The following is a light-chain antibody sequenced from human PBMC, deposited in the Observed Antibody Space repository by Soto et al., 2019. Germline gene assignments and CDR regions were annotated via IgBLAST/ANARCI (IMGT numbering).Light chain of an antibody. Sequence: QSVLTQPASVSGSPGQSITISCTGTSSDVGGYNSVSWYQQHPGKAPKLIIYEVSNRPSGVSNRFSGSKSGNTASLTISGLQAEDETDYYCSSYTSGSTLVVFGGGTKLTVL. J-gene: IGLJ2*01. CDR1: SSDVGGYNS. V-gene: IGLV2-14*01. CDR2: EVS. CDR3: SSYTSGSTLVV.